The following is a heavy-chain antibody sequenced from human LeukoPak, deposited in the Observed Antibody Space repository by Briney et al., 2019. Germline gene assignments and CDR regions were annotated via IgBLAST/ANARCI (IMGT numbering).Heavy chain of an antibody. CDR1: GGSISSYY. CDR3: ARSREIGTLRAFDL. D-gene: IGHD1-1*01. Sequence: SETLSLTCTVSGGSISSYYWSWIRQPAGKGLEWIGRIYTSGSTNHNPSLKSRVTMSVDTSKNQFSLKLSSVTAADTAMYYCARSREIGTLRAFDLWGQGTMVTVSS. CDR2: IYTSGST. V-gene: IGHV4-4*07. J-gene: IGHJ3*01.